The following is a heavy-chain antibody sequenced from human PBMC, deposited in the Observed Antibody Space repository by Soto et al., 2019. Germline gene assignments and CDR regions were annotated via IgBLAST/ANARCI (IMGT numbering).Heavy chain of an antibody. J-gene: IGHJ3*02. CDR2: IYSRGST. V-gene: IGHV4-59*08. Sequence: QVQLQESGPGLVKPSETLSLTCTVSADSISNYYWSWIRQPPGKGLEWIGYIYSRGSTHYNPSLKIRVTISVDTSNNQFSLKLRSVPAADTAVYYCARHLWVGSSWYLGALDIWGQGTMVTVSS. CDR1: ADSISNYY. CDR3: ARHLWVGSSWYLGALDI. D-gene: IGHD6-13*01.